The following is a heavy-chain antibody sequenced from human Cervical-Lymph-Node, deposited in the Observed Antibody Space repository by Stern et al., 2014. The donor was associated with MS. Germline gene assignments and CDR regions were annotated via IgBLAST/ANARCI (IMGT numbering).Heavy chain of an antibody. CDR1: GFAFASYD. Sequence: DQLVESGGGVVQPGGSLRLSCAPSGFAFASYDLHWVRQAPGKGLEWVAFISNDGSNKYYADSLKDRFIVSRDYSKKTLNLQINSLRREDTAVYYCALPGHFYTNAPDYWGQGTLVTVSS. CDR2: ISNDGSNK. D-gene: IGHD2-8*01. J-gene: IGHJ4*02. CDR3: ALPGHFYTNAPDY. V-gene: IGHV3-30*03.